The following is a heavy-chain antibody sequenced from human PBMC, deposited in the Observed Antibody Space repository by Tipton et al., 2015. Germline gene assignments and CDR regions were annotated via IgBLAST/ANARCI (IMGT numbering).Heavy chain of an antibody. CDR2: INHRGRT. CDR3: TREGGYSYGGPYYYAMDV. CDR1: GGSFSGYY. Sequence: LRLSCAVYGGSFSGYYWGWIRQSPGKGLEWIGEINHRGRTNYTPSLESRVTISVDTSKNHFSLNLSSVTAADTAVYYCTREGGYSYGGPYYYAMDVWGQGTMVTVSS. J-gene: IGHJ6*02. V-gene: IGHV4-34*01. D-gene: IGHD5-18*01.